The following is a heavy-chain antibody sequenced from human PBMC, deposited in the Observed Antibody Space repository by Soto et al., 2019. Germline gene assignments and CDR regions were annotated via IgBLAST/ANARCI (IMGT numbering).Heavy chain of an antibody. J-gene: IGHJ6*02. Sequence: QGQLVQSGAEVKKPGSSVKVSCKASGDTSSAYVLTWVRQAPGQGIEWVGSIIPFFGTTNYAQKFQGSVTITEDESTGRTYMELRSLRSDDTAMYCCGRAGYSLKICLVYSAMDVWDQGTSIPVS. CDR1: GDTSSAYV. CDR2: IIPFFGTT. CDR3: GRAGYSLKICLVYSAMDV. V-gene: IGHV1-69*18. D-gene: IGHD3-9*01.